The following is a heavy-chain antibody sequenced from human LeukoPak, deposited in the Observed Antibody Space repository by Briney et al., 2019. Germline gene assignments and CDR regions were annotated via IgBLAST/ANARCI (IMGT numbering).Heavy chain of an antibody. CDR1: GFTFSSYA. J-gene: IGHJ4*02. CDR2: ISGSGGST. CDR3: AKDKRLQPHHFDY. D-gene: IGHD6-25*01. Sequence: GGSLRLSCAVSGFTFSSYAMSWVRQAPGKGLEWVSAISGSGGSTYYADSVKGRFTISRDNSKNTLYLQMNSLRAEDTAVYYCAKDKRLQPHHFDYWGQGTLVTVSS. V-gene: IGHV3-23*01.